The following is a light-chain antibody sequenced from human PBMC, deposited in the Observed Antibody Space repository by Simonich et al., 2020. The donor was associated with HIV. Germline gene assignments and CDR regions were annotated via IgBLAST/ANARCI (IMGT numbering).Light chain of an antibody. V-gene: IGKV3D-20*01. CDR2: DAS. CDR1: QSVSSN. Sequence: EIVLTQSPATLSLSPGERATLSCRASQSVSSNLAWYQQKPGLTPRLLIYDASSRATGIPDRFSGSGSGTDFTLTISRLEPEDFAVYYCQQYGSSPPGTFGPGTKVDIK. CDR3: QQYGSSPPGT. J-gene: IGKJ3*01.